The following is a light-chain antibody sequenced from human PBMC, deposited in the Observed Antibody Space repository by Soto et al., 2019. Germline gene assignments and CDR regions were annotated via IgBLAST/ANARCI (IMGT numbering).Light chain of an antibody. CDR1: QSISSY. CDR3: QQRYSTPVT. CDR2: AAS. V-gene: IGKV1-39*01. J-gene: IGKJ3*01. Sequence: DVQMTQSPSSLSASVGDRVTITCRASQSISSYLNWYQQEPGKAPKILIYAASSLQSGVPSRFSGSGSGTDFTLTISSLQPEDFATYYCQQRYSTPVTFGPGTKVDIK.